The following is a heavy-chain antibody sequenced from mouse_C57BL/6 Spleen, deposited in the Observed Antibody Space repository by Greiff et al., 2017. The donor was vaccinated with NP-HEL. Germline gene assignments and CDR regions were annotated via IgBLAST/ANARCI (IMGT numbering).Heavy chain of an antibody. Sequence: VHLVESGAELVRPGASVTLSCKASGYTFTDYEMHWVKQTPVHGLEWIGAIDPETGGTASNQKFKGKAILTADKSSSTAYMELRSLTSEDSAVYYCTRPTTVVATDYAMEYWGQGTSVTVAS. CDR2: IDPETGGT. D-gene: IGHD1-1*01. CDR3: TRPTTVVATDYAMEY. CDR1: GYTFTDYE. V-gene: IGHV1-15*01. J-gene: IGHJ4*01.